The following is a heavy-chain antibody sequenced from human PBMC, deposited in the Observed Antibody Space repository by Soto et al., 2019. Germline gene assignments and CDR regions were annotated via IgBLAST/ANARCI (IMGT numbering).Heavy chain of an antibody. J-gene: IGHJ3*02. CDR1: GGSISSGGYY. CDR2: IYYSGST. V-gene: IGHV4-31*11. CDR3: ARYIVVVPAAATSWAFDI. Sequence: PSETLSLACAVSGGSISSGGYYWSWIRQHPGKGLEWIGYIYYSGSTYCNPSLKSRVTISVDTSKNQFSLKLSSVTAADTAVYYCARYIVVVPAAATSWAFDIWGQGTMVTVSS. D-gene: IGHD2-2*01.